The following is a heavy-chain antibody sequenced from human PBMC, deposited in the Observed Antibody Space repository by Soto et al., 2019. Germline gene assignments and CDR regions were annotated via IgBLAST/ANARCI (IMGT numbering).Heavy chain of an antibody. D-gene: IGHD1-26*01. J-gene: IGHJ4*02. V-gene: IGHV4-39*01. Sequence: SETLSLTCTVSGGSISSSSYYWGWIRQPPGKGLEWIGSIYYSGSTYYNPSLKSRVTISVDTSKNQFSLKLSSVTAADTAVYYCARHLELFAYWGQGTLVTVSS. CDR1: GGSISSSSYY. CDR2: IYYSGST. CDR3: ARHLELFAY.